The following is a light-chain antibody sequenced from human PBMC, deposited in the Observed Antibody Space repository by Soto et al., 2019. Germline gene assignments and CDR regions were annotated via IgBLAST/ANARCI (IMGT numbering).Light chain of an antibody. CDR1: SSDIGGYKY. J-gene: IGLJ2*01. Sequence: QSALTQPASVSGSPGQSITISCTGSSSDIGGYKYLSWYQQHPGKAPKLIIYDVSNRPSGVSNRFSGSKSGNTASLTISGLQAEDEADYYCSSSTSSDSVVFGGGTKLTVL. CDR2: DVS. V-gene: IGLV2-14*03. CDR3: SSSTSSDSVV.